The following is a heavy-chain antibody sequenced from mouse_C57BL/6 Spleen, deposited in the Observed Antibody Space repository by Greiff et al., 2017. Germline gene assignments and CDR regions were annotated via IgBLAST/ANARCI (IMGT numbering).Heavy chain of an antibody. CDR3: VGYYDYAWFAY. V-gene: IGHV1-39*01. D-gene: IGHD2-4*01. CDR1: GYSFTDYN. Sequence: EVQRVESGPELVKPGASVKISCKASGYSFTDYNMNWVKQCNGKSLEWIGVFNPNYGTTSYNQKFKGKATLTVDQSSSTAYMQLNSLTSEDSAVYYCVGYYDYAWFAYWGQGTLVTVSA. CDR2: FNPNYGTT. J-gene: IGHJ3*01.